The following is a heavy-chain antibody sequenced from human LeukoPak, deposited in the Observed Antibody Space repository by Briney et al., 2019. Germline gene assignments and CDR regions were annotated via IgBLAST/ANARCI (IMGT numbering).Heavy chain of an antibody. J-gene: IGHJ5*02. CDR1: VGSITTTNYY. CDR2: MYHSGIT. Sequence: SGTLSLTCTVSVGSITTTNYYWAWIRQPPGRGLEWIGSMYHSGITYYNPSLKSRVTMSVDTSKDQFSLKLISVTAADTAVYYCARQDYSSPEGWFDPWGHGTLVTVSS. D-gene: IGHD6-13*01. CDR3: ARQDYSSPEGWFDP. V-gene: IGHV4-39*01.